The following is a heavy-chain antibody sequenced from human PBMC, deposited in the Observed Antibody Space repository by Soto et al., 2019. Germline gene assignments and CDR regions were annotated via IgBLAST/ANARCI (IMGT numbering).Heavy chain of an antibody. V-gene: IGHV3-30*18. CDR3: AKTVLDYYDSSGYYYYYGMDV. J-gene: IGHJ6*02. Sequence: GGSLRLSCAASGFTFSSYGMHWVRQAPGKGLEWVAVISYDGSNKYYADSVKGRFTISRDNSKNTLYLQMNSLRAEDTAVYYCAKTVLDYYDSSGYYYYYGMDVWGQGTTVTVSS. D-gene: IGHD3-22*01. CDR1: GFTFSSYG. CDR2: ISYDGSNK.